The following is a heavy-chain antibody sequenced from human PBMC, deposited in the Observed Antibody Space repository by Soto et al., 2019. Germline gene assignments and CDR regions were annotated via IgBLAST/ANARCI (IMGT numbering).Heavy chain of an antibody. V-gene: IGHV5-51*01. CDR3: ARHLLGVTTPYFDY. D-gene: IGHD4-17*01. CDR1: GYRFTNYW. Sequence: GESLKISCKGSGYRFTNYWIGWVRQMPGKGLEWMGFIYPEDSDIRYSPSFQGQVTISADKSISTAYLQWSSLKASDTSMYYCARHLLGVTTPYFDYWGQGTLVTVSS. J-gene: IGHJ4*02. CDR2: IYPEDSDI.